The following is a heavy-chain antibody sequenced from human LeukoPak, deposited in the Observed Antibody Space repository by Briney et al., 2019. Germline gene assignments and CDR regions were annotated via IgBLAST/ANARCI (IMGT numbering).Heavy chain of an antibody. D-gene: IGHD6-19*01. J-gene: IGHJ4*02. CDR3: AKDGRGSHSSGSYFDY. V-gene: IGHV3-23*01. Sequence: PGGSLRLSCAASGFSFSSFAMSWVRQAPGKGLEWVSSISARGGTTYYADSVKGRFTISRDNSKNTLYLQMNSLRAEDTAVYYCAKDGRGSHSSGSYFDYWGQGTLVTVSA. CDR2: ISARGGTT. CDR1: GFSFSSFA.